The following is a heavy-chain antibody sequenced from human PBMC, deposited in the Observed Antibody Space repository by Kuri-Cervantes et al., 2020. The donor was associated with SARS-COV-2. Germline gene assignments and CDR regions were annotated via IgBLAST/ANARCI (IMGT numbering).Heavy chain of an antibody. V-gene: IGHV1-24*01. J-gene: IGHJ5*02. D-gene: IGHD4-17*01. CDR2: FDPEDGET. CDR3: ARGRGLTTVTRRSTVVDP. CDR1: GYTLTELS. Sequence: ASVKVSCKVSGYTLTELSMHWVRQAPGKGLEWMGGFDPEDGETIYAQKFQGRVTMTEDTSTDTAYMELSSLRSEDTAVYYCARGRGLTTVTRRSTVVDPWGQGTLVTVSS.